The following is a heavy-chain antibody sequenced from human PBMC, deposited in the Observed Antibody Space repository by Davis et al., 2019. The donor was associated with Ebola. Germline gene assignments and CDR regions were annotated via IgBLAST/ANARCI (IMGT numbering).Heavy chain of an antibody. CDR1: GFSFSDYY. V-gene: IGHV3-11*01. J-gene: IGHJ4*02. CDR3: ATTQWLREFDN. CDR2: TRTSGRVI. Sequence: GGSLTLSCTASGFSFSDYYMSWIRQAPGKGLEWLSYTRTSGRVIYYADSVKGRLTNSRDKSNNTLYLETNSLRVDDTAVYYCATTQWLREFDNWGQGTLVTVSS. D-gene: IGHD6-19*01.